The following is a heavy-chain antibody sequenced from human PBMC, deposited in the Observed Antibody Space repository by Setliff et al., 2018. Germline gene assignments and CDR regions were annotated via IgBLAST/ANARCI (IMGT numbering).Heavy chain of an antibody. CDR2: ITPIFETA. J-gene: IGHJ6*02. Sequence: ASVKVSCKASGGTLSGYAFSWVRRAPGQGLEWVGGITPIFETAHYAQKFQDRVTITADKSTSTVYMELNSLISEDTAVYFCARDSVTLGQLERRGGFRYYDMDVWGRGTTVTVSS. CDR1: GGTLSGYA. V-gene: IGHV1-69*06. CDR3: ARDSVTLGQLERRGGFRYYDMDV. D-gene: IGHD1-1*01.